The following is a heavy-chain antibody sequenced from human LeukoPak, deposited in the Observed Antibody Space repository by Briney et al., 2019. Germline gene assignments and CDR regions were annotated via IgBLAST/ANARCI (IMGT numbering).Heavy chain of an antibody. CDR1: GPGSFIGYY. CDR3: ARGTLSTMTNVLFDY. D-gene: IGHD4-17*01. J-gene: IGHJ4*02. CDR2: VNHNGIT. V-gene: IGHV4-34*01. Sequence: SETLSLTCAVSGPGSFIGYYWRWIRQPPGRGLEWIGEVNHNGITNYNLSPKRRLTISLGTSKNQVSLILTSVTSAHSGDCCVARGTLSTMTNVLFDYWGQGTLVTVSS.